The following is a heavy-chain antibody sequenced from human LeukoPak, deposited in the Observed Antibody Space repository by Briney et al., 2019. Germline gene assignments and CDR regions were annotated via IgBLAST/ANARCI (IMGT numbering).Heavy chain of an antibody. D-gene: IGHD6-19*01. V-gene: IGHV3-23*01. CDR3: AKDRPIAVAGYYFDY. Sequence: GGSLRLSCAASGFTFSSYAMSWVRQAPGKGLEWVSAISGSGGSTYYADSVKGRFTISRDNSKNTLYLQTNSLRAEDTAVYYCAKDRPIAVAGYYFDYWGQGTLATVSS. CDR2: ISGSGGST. J-gene: IGHJ4*02. CDR1: GFTFSSYA.